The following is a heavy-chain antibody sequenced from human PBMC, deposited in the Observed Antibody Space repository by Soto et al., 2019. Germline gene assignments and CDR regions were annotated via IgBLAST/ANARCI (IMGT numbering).Heavy chain of an antibody. D-gene: IGHD6-13*01. V-gene: IGHV3-23*01. Sequence: GGSLRLSCAASGFTFSSYAMSWVRQAPGKGLEWVSAISGSGGSTYYADSVKGRFTISRDNSKNTLYLQMNSLRAEDTAVYYCAKDLSIGGGIAAAGKRFDYWGQGTLVTVSS. CDR3: AKDLSIGGGIAAAGKRFDY. J-gene: IGHJ4*02. CDR2: ISGSGGST. CDR1: GFTFSSYA.